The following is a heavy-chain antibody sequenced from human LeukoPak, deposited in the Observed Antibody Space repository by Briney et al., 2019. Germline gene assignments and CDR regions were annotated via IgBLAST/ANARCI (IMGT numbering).Heavy chain of an antibody. D-gene: IGHD3-9*01. V-gene: IGHV1-69*13. CDR1: GGTFSNYA. CDR3: ARGYGILTSSGPVVSALDY. Sequence: SVKVSCKASGGTFSNYAISWVRQAPGQGLEWMGSIIPLFRTGKYAQNFRGRVTMTADESTSTAYMELSSLRSEDTALYFCARGYGILTSSGPVVSALDYWGQGTLVTVSS. J-gene: IGHJ4*02. CDR2: IIPLFRTG.